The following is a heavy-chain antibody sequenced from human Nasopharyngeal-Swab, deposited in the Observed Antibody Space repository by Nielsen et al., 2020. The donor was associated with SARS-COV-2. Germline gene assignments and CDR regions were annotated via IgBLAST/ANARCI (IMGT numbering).Heavy chain of an antibody. CDR3: AKPHTVTTNYYYYMDV. D-gene: IGHD4-11*01. Sequence: GESLKISCAASGFTFTNYAMHWVRPAPGKGLEWVAVVSNDRGFKHYADSVKGRFTISRDRSKNTLYLQMNSLRVEDTAVYYCAKPHTVTTNYYYYMDVWGKGTTVTVSS. V-gene: IGHV3-30-3*01. J-gene: IGHJ6*03. CDR1: GFTFTNYA. CDR2: VSNDRGFK.